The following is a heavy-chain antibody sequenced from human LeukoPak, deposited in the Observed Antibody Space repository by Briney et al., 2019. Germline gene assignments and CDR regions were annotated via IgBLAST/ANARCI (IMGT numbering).Heavy chain of an antibody. Sequence: GRSLRLSCAASGFTLDDYAMHWVRQAPGKGLEWVSGISWNSGSIGYADSVKGRFTISRDNAKNSLYLQMNSLRAEDTALYYCAKVDGDYGAGSFDYWGQGTLVTVSS. CDR2: ISWNSGSI. CDR1: GFTLDDYA. CDR3: AKVDGDYGAGSFDY. V-gene: IGHV3-9*01. D-gene: IGHD3-10*01. J-gene: IGHJ4*02.